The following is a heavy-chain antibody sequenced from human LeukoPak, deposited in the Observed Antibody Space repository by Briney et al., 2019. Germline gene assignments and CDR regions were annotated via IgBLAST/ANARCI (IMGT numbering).Heavy chain of an antibody. J-gene: IGHJ4*02. D-gene: IGHD1-26*01. CDR2: ISGSGGST. V-gene: IGHV3-23*01. Sequence: VGALRLSCAASGCTFRSYGLDWLRPAPGKGLDRVPTISGSGGSTYYAGSVKGRFTISRDNSKIKLYLQMISLRAEDSAVYYGAKDQEWELLHFDYWGPGTLVTVSS. CDR3: AKDQEWELLHFDY. CDR1: GCTFRSYG.